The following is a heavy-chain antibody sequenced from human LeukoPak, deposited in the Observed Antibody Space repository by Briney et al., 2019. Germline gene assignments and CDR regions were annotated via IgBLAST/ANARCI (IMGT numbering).Heavy chain of an antibody. CDR2: ISAYNGNT. J-gene: IGHJ4*02. D-gene: IGHD3-10*01. CDR3: ARVGYYGSGSYRY. V-gene: IGHV1-18*01. CDR1: GYTCTSYG. Sequence: ASVKVSCKASGYTCTSYGISWVRQAPGQGLEWMGWISAYNGNTNYSQKFQGRVTITRDTSASTAYMELSSLRSEDTAVYYCARVGYYGSGSYRYWGQGTLVTVSS.